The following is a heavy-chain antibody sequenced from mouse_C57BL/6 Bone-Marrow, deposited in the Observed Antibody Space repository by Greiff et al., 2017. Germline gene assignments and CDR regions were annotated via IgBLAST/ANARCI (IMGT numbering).Heavy chain of an antibody. Sequence: VQLKQPGTELVKPGASVKLSCKASGYTFTSYWMHWVKPRPGQGLEWIGNINPSNGGTNYNEKFKSKATLTVDKSSSTAYMQLSSLTSEDSAVYDCARSEDGYDGTLIAYWGQGTLVTVSA. D-gene: IGHD2-2*01. CDR1: GYTFTSYW. CDR2: INPSNGGT. V-gene: IGHV1-53*01. J-gene: IGHJ3*01. CDR3: ARSEDGYDGTLIAY.